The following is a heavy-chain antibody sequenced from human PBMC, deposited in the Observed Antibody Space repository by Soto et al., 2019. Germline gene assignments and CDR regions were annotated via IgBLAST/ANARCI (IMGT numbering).Heavy chain of an antibody. CDR2: IHYSGST. CDR3: ARALGIQRTAFDI. V-gene: IGHV4-30-4*02. CDR1: CGFIGSGDSY. D-gene: IGHD1-1*01. Sequence: SDTLNLTCFVSCGFIGSGDSYCICIRQPPGKGLEWTGCIHYSGSTHYSPSLKSRATISVDTSKNQFSLKLSSVTAADTAVYYCARALGIQRTAFDIWGQGTMVTVSS. J-gene: IGHJ3*02.